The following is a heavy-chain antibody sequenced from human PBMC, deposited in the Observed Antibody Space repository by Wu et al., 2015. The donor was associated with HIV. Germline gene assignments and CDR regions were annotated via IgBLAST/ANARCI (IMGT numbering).Heavy chain of an antibody. V-gene: IGHV1-69*12. CDR2: IIPILGAA. CDR3: ARENXGNSAGFDY. Sequence: QVQLVQSGTEVKKPESSVKVSCKASGGTFRSHAISWVRQAPGQGLEWMGGIIPILGAANYAQKFQGRVTITADESTSTAYMELSSLRSDDTAIYYCARENXGNSAGFDYVGPGNPGHRLL. J-gene: IGHJ4*02. D-gene: IGHD4-23*01. CDR1: GGTFRSHA.